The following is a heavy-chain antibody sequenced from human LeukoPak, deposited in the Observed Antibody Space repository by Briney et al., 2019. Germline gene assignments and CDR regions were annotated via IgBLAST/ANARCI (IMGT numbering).Heavy chain of an antibody. CDR3: ANGARDAFDI. CDR1: GFTFSSYG. D-gene: IGHD1-26*01. V-gene: IGHV3-30*18. J-gene: IGHJ3*02. CDR2: ISYDGSNK. Sequence: GGSLRLSCAASGFTFSSYGMHWVRQAPGKGLEWVAVISYDGSNKYYADSVKGRFTISRDNSKNTLHLQMNSLRAEDTAVYYCANGARDAFDIWGQGTMVTVSS.